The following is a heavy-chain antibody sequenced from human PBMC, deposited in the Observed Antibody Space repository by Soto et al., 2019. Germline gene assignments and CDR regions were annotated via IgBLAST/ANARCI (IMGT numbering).Heavy chain of an antibody. V-gene: IGHV3-23*01. CDR3: APAGGYYDSSGPFDY. J-gene: IGHJ4*02. CDR1: GFTFSSYA. CDR2: ISGSGGST. Sequence: GGSLRLSCAASGFTFSSYAMSWVRQAPGKGLEWVSAISGSGGSTYYADSVKGRFTISRDNSKNTLYLQMNSLRAEDTAVYYCAPAGGYYDSSGPFDYWGQGTLVTVSS. D-gene: IGHD3-22*01.